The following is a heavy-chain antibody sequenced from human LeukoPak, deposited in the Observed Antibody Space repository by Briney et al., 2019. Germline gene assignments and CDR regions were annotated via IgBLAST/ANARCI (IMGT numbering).Heavy chain of an antibody. J-gene: IGHJ4*02. CDR3: AKDLVGIAVAGFDY. V-gene: IGHV3-30*02. D-gene: IGHD6-19*01. CDR2: IRYDGVNK. Sequence: GGSLRLSCAASGFTFSNYGMHWVRQALGKGLEWITFIRYDGVNKYYADSVKGRFTISRDNSKSTLYLQMNSLRADDTAVYYCAKDLVGIAVAGFDYWGQGTLVTVSS. CDR1: GFTFSNYG.